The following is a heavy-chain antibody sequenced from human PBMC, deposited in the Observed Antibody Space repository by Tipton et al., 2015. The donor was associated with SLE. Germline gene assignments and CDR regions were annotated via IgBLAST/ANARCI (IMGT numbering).Heavy chain of an antibody. J-gene: IGHJ6*03. CDR2: VCNSGSA. V-gene: IGHV4-59*02. Sequence: TLSLTCTVSGASVSSFCWNWIRQSPGKGLEWIGCVCNSGSANYDPSLKSRGTISVDTSKNQFSLKLSSVTAADTAVYYCARSGSYPYYYYYMDVWGKGTTVTVSS. CDR3: ARSGSYPYYYYYMDV. CDR1: GASVSSFC. D-gene: IGHD1-26*01.